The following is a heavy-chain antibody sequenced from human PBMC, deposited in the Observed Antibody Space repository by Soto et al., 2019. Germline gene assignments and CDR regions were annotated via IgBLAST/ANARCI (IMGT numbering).Heavy chain of an antibody. CDR2: VFYTGRA. CDR3: ARDGDGRMTTNPYYYNGMDV. D-gene: IGHD4-4*01. Sequence: TSETLSLTCTFSGGSLGSYDVSWIRQPPGKGLEWIGYVFYTGRANYNASLKSRVSISLDTSNYQFSLKLSSVTAADTAVYYCARDGDGRMTTNPYYYNGMDVWGPGTKVTVSS. CDR1: GGSLGSYD. V-gene: IGHV4-59*01. J-gene: IGHJ6*02.